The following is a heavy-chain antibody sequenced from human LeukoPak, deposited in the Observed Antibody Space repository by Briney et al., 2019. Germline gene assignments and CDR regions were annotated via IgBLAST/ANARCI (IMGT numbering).Heavy chain of an antibody. V-gene: IGHV1-18*01. Sequence: GASVKVSCKASGYTFTSYGISWVRQAPGQGLEWMGWISAYNGNTNYAQKLQGRVTMTTDTSTSTAYMELRSLRSDDTAVYYCASAQYSSGWSDAFDIWGQGTMVTVSS. CDR3: ASAQYSSGWSDAFDI. CDR1: GYTFTSYG. CDR2: ISAYNGNT. J-gene: IGHJ3*02. D-gene: IGHD6-19*01.